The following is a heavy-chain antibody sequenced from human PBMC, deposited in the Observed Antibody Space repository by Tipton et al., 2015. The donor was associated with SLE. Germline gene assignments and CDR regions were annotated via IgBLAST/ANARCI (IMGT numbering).Heavy chain of an antibody. J-gene: IGHJ4*02. CDR3: ARDGSGYCSGGICYDYFDF. CDR1: GGSISSGGYY. V-gene: IGHV4-31*03. CDR2: IYYSGST. D-gene: IGHD2-15*01. Sequence: TLSLTCTVSGGSISSGGYYWSWIRQHPGKGLEWIGYIYYSGSTYYNPSLKSRVTISVDTSKNQFSLKLSSVTAADTAVYYCARDGSGYCSGGICYDYFDFWGQGTLVTVSS.